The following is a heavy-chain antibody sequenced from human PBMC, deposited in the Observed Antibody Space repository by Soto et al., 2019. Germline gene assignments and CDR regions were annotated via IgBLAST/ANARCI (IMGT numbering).Heavy chain of an antibody. CDR3: TRDRAAVDY. Sequence: GGSLRLSCAASGFTFSSDSMNWVRQAPGKGLEWVSYISSSSSTIYYADSVKGRFTISRDNTKNSLYLQMNSLRAEDTAVYYCTRDRAAVDYWGQGTLVTVSS. J-gene: IGHJ4*02. CDR1: GFTFSSDS. V-gene: IGHV3-48*01. CDR2: ISSSSSTI. D-gene: IGHD6-25*01.